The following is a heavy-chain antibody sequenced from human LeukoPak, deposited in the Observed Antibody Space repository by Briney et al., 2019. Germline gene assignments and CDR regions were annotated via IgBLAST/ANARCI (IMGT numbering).Heavy chain of an antibody. Sequence: GGSLRLSCAASGFPFSSYWMHWVRQAPGKGLEWVSAISGRGSSTYYAHYVKGRSTISRDNSKNMLYLQMNSLRAEDTAVYYCAKSMAGYCDSTIDNWGQGTLVTVSS. D-gene: IGHD2-2*01. CDR3: AKSMAGYCDSTIDN. J-gene: IGHJ4*02. CDR1: GFPFSSYW. V-gene: IGHV3-23*01. CDR2: ISGRGSST.